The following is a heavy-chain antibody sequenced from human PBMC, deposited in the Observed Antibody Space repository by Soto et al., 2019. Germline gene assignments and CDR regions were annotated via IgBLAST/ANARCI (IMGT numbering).Heavy chain of an antibody. J-gene: IGHJ4*02. V-gene: IGHV4-61*08. Sequence: SETLSLTCTVSGGSISRGGYYWSWIRQHPGKGLEWIGYIYYSGSTNYNPSLKSRVTISVDTSKNQFSLKLSSVTAADTAVYYCAGLYYYDSSGFPGFDYWGQGTLVTVSS. D-gene: IGHD3-22*01. CDR1: GGSISRGGYY. CDR2: IYYSGST. CDR3: AGLYYYDSSGFPGFDY.